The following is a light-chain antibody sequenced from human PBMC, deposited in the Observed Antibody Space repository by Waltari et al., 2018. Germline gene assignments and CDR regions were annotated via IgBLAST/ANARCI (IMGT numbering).Light chain of an antibody. V-gene: IGKV1-33*01. CDR2: DAS. CDR3: QQYYNLSFT. CDR1: EDISNY. Sequence: EIQMTQSPSSLSASVRDRVTITCQASEDISNYLNRYQQKPGKAPKLLIYDASNLKTGVPSRFSGSGSGTDFTFPISSLQPEDIATSYCQQYYNLSFTFGQGTRLEIK. J-gene: IGKJ5*01.